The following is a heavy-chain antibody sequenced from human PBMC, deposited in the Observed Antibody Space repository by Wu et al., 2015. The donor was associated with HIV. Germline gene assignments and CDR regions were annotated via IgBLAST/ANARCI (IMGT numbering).Heavy chain of an antibody. CDR2: ISANTGNT. D-gene: IGHD2/OR15-2a*01. J-gene: IGHJ2*01. CDR3: ARVGLTFRYWYFDL. CDR1: GYTLISYG. V-gene: IGHV1-18*01. Sequence: QVQLVQSGAEVKKPGASVKVSCKAYGYTLISYGISWVRQAPGQGLEWMGGISANTGNTNYAQKLQGRVTMTADTSTSTAYMELRSLRSDDTAVYYCARVGLTFRYWYFDLWGRGTLVTVSS.